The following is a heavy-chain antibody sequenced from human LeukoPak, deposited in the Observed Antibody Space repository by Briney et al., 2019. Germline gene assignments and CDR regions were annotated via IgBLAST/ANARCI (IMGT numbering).Heavy chain of an antibody. Sequence: PSETVSLTCTVSGDSISSSRYYWGWIRQPPGKGLEWIGSIYYSGSTFYNPSLRSRVTISVDTSEDQFSLRLTSVTAADTALYYCARLDYDLWNGFYDFWGRGILVTVSS. CDR2: IYYSGST. CDR3: ARLDYDLWNGFYDF. J-gene: IGHJ4*02. D-gene: IGHD3/OR15-3a*01. V-gene: IGHV4-39*01. CDR1: GDSISSSRYY.